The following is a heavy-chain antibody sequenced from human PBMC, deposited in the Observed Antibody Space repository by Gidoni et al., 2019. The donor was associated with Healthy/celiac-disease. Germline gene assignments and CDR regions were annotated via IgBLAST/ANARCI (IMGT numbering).Heavy chain of an antibody. CDR2: INHSGST. CDR1: GGSFSGYY. J-gene: IGHJ4*02. Sequence: QVQLQQWGAGLLQPSETLSLTCAVYGGSFSGYYWSWIRQPPGKGLEWIGEINHSGSTNYNPSLKNRVTISVDTSKNQFSLKLSSVTAADTAVYYCARRQRGIRHGAGGFDYWGQGTLVTVSS. V-gene: IGHV4-34*01. D-gene: IGHD2-21*01. CDR3: ARRQRGIRHGAGGFDY.